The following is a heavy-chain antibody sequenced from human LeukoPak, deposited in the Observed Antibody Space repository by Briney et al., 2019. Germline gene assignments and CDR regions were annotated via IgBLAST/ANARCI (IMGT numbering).Heavy chain of an antibody. CDR1: GYTLSSYG. CDR3: AGDGYGDYVGGY. CDR2: ISAGNGNT. D-gene: IGHD4-17*01. V-gene: IGHV1-3*01. Sequence: GASVKVSCKASGYTLSSYGMHWVRQAPGQKLEWMGWISAGNGNTKYSQKFQGRVTISRDTSASTAYMELSSLRSEDTAVYYCAGDGYGDYVGGYWGQGTLVTVSS. J-gene: IGHJ4*02.